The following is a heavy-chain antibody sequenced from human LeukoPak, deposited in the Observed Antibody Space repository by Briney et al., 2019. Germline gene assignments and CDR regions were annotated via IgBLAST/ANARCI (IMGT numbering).Heavy chain of an antibody. Sequence: PGGPLRLSCAASGFTFSSYSMNWVRQAPGKGLEWVSHISSSSSTIYYADSVKGRFTISRDNAKNSLYLQMNSLRAEDTAVYYCARAGFTFSDYFGSFFDYWGQGTLVTVPS. CDR3: ARAGFTFSDYFGSFFDY. CDR1: GFTFSSYS. D-gene: IGHD3-10*01. J-gene: IGHJ4*02. V-gene: IGHV3-48*01. CDR2: ISSSSSTI.